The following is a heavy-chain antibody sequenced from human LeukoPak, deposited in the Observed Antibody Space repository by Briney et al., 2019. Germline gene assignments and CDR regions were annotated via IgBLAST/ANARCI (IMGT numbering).Heavy chain of an antibody. V-gene: IGHV1-18*01. CDR2: ISAYNGNT. D-gene: IGHD4-17*01. CDR3: ARDTMVTSNWFDP. Sequence: ASVKVSCKASGYTFTSHGISWVRQASGQGLEWMGWISAYNGNTEYAEKFQGRVTMTTDTSTSTAYMELRSLGSDDTAVYYCARDTMVTSNWFDPWGQGTLVTVSS. CDR1: GYTFTSHG. J-gene: IGHJ5*02.